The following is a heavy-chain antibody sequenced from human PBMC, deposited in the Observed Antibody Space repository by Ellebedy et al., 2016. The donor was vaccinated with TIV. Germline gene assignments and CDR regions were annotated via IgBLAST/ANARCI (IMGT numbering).Heavy chain of an antibody. J-gene: IGHJ4*02. CDR3: AREFRVGTTTGFGY. Sequence: GGSLRLSXKGSGYTFTSYRIYWVRQMPGKGLEWMAKIDPSDSYSKYSPSFQGHVTISADKSISTAYLHWSSLKASDTAMYYCAREFRVGTTTGFGYWGQGTLVTVSS. CDR2: IDPSDSYS. CDR1: GYTFTSYR. D-gene: IGHD1-26*01. V-gene: IGHV5-10-1*01.